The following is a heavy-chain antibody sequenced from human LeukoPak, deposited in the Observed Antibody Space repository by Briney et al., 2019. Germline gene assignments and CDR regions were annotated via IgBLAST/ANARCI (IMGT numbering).Heavy chain of an antibody. Sequence: SETLFLTCGVSGYSISSGYYWGWIRQPPGKGLEWIGSISHSGTTYYNPSLKSRVTISVDTSKNQFSLKLSSVTAADTALYYCARSPYGDYGDNWFDPWGQGTLVTVSS. J-gene: IGHJ5*02. D-gene: IGHD4-17*01. CDR2: ISHSGTT. CDR3: ARSPYGDYGDNWFDP. CDR1: GYSISSGYY. V-gene: IGHV4-38-2*01.